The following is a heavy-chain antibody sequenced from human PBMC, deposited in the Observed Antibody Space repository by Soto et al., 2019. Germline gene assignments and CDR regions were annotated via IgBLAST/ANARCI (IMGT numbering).Heavy chain of an antibody. CDR1: GFTFSDYY. V-gene: IGHV3-11*06. CDR3: ARVWRPQLERRIDP. CDR2: ISSSSSYP. J-gene: IGHJ5*02. Sequence: GGSLRLSCAASGFTFSDYYMSWIRQAPGKGLEWVSYISSSSSYPNYADSVKGRFTISRDNAKNSLYLQMNSLRAEDTAVYYCARVWRPQLERRIDPWGQGTLVTVSS. D-gene: IGHD1-1*01.